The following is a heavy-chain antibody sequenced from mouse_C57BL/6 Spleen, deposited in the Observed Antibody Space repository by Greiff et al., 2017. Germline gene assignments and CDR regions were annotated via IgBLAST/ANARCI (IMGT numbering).Heavy chain of an antibody. CDR3: TRWALAY. Sequence: QVQLQQSGAELVRPGASVTLSCKASGYTFTDYEMHWVKQTPVHGLEWIGAIDPETGGTAYNQKFKGKAILTADKSSSTAYMELRSLTSEDSAVXYCTRWALAYWGQGTTLTGSS. J-gene: IGHJ2*01. CDR2: IDPETGGT. CDR1: GYTFTDYE. V-gene: IGHV1-15*01.